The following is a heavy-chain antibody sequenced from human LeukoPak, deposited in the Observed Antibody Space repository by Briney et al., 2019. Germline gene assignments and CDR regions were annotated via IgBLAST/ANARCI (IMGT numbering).Heavy chain of an antibody. V-gene: IGHV3-30*03. CDR2: ISYDGSNK. Sequence: GGSLRLSCAASGFTFSSYGMHWVRQAPGKGLEWVAVISYDGSNKYYADSVKGRFTISRDNSKNTLYLQMNSLRAEDTAVYYCARDGGMNNIVVVPAARTIEDCWFDPWGQGTLVTVSS. J-gene: IGHJ5*02. CDR3: ARDGGMNNIVVVPAARTIEDCWFDP. D-gene: IGHD2-2*01. CDR1: GFTFSSYG.